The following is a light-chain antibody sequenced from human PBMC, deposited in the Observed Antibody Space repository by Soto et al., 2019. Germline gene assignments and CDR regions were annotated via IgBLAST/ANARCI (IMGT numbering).Light chain of an antibody. CDR3: QQSYSNLIC. Sequence: DIQMTQSQSSLSATVVDRVIITCRASQSISSYLNWYQQKPGKAPKLLIYAASSLQSGVPSSFSGSRSGTDFTLTISSLQLADFAPYYCQQSYSNLICFWQGARLE. V-gene: IGKV1-39*01. J-gene: IGKJ5*01. CDR2: AAS. CDR1: QSISSY.